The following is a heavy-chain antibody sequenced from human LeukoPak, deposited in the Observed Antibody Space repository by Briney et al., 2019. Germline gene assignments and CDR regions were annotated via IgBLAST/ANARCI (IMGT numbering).Heavy chain of an antibody. D-gene: IGHD3-10*01. CDR3: ARVGVEYYGSGSYDPYYYYYMDV. CDR2: IIPIFGTA. V-gene: IGHV1-69*13. CDR1: GGTFSSYA. J-gene: IGHJ6*03. Sequence: SVKVSCKASGGTFSSYAISWVRQAPGQGLEWMGGIIPIFGTANYAQKFQGRVTITADESTSTAYMELSSLRSGDTAVYYCARVGVEYYGSGSYDPYYYYYMDVWGKGTTVTISS.